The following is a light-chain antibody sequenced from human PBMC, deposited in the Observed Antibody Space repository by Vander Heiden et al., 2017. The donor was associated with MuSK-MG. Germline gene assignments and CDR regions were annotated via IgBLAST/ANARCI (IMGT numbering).Light chain of an antibody. CDR1: SSNIGAGYD. CDR2: RNS. CDR3: QSYDSSLSGSV. J-gene: IGLJ2*01. V-gene: IGLV1-40*01. Sequence: QSVLTQPPSVSGAPGQRVTISCTGSSSNIGAGYDVHWYQLLPGTAPKLLIYRNSNRPSGVPDRFSGSKSGTSASLAITGLQSEDEADYYCQSYDSSLSGSVFGGGTKLTVL.